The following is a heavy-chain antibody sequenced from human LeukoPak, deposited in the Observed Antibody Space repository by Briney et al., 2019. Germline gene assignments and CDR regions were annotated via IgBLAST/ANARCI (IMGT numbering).Heavy chain of an antibody. V-gene: IGHV3-23*01. CDR1: GFTFSSYA. CDR2: ISGSGGST. J-gene: IGHJ4*02. CDR3: AKIRSPPGMAAAGHDFGY. Sequence: GALRLSCAASGFTFSSYAMSWVRQAPGKGLEWVSAISGSGGSTYYADSVKGRFTISRDNSKNTLYLQMNSLRAEDTAVYYCAKIRSPPGMAAAGHDFGYWGQGTLVTVSS. D-gene: IGHD6-13*01.